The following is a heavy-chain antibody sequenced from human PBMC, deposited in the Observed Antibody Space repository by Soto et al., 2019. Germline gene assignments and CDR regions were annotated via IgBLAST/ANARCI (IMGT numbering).Heavy chain of an antibody. CDR1: GYTFTSYG. CDR2: ISAYNGNT. J-gene: IGHJ4*02. D-gene: IGHD3-22*01. Sequence: QVQLVQSGAEVKKPGASVKVSCKASGYTFTSYGISWVRQAPGQGLEWMGWISAYNGNTNYAQKLQGRVTMTTDTSTSTAYMELRSLRSDDTAVYYCAGVGDYYDSSGYPYYFDYWGQGTLVTGSS. CDR3: AGVGDYYDSSGYPYYFDY. V-gene: IGHV1-18*01.